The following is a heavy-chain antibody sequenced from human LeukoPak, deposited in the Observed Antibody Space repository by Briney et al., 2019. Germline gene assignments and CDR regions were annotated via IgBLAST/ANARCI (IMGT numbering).Heavy chain of an antibody. CDR2: ISYDGSNK. Sequence: GGSLRLSCAASGFTFSSYGMHWVRQAPGKGLEWVAVISYDGSNKYYADSVKGRFTITRDNSKNTLYLQMNSLRAEDTAVYYCAKDLERHIVVVTASAVDYWGQGALVTVSS. CDR1: GFTFSSYG. J-gene: IGHJ4*02. D-gene: IGHD2-21*02. CDR3: AKDLERHIVVVTASAVDY. V-gene: IGHV3-30*18.